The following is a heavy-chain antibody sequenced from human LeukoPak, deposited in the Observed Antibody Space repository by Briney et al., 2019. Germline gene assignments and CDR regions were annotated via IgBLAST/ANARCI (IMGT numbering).Heavy chain of an antibody. D-gene: IGHD3-10*01. CDR2: IYYSGST. Sequence: PSETLSLTCTVSGGSISSDYWSWIRQPPGKGLEWIGYIYYSGSTNYNPSLKSRVTISVDTSKNQFSLKLSSVTAADTAVYYCAREAVRGLYYGMDVWGQGTTVTVSS. CDR3: AREAVRGLYYGMDV. J-gene: IGHJ6*02. CDR1: GGSISSDY. V-gene: IGHV4-59*01.